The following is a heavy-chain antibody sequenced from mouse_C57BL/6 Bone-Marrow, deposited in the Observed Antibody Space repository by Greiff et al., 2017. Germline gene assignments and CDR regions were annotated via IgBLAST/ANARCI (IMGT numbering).Heavy chain of an antibody. D-gene: IGHD1-1*01. J-gene: IGHJ2*01. CDR3: ARHCGSRWDY. CDR2: IDPSDSET. Sequence: QVQLQQPGAELVRPGSSVKLSCKASGYTFTSYWMHWVKQRPIQGLEWIGNIDPSDSETHYNQKFKDKATLTVDKSSSTAYMQLSSLTSEDSAVDYCARHCGSRWDYWGQGTPLTVSS. V-gene: IGHV1-52*01. CDR1: GYTFTSYW.